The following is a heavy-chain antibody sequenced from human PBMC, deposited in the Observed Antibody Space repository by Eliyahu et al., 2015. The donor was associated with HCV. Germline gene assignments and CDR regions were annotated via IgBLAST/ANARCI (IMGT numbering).Heavy chain of an antibody. V-gene: IGHV4-59*01. CDR3: ARSLGDYTDYYGMDV. J-gene: IGHJ6*02. D-gene: IGHD4-17*01. CDR1: GGSISAYY. CDR2: IYYFGNT. Sequence: QVQLRESGPGLVKPSETLSLTCTVSGGSISAYYWTWIRQPPGKGLEWIGYIYYFGNTAYNPSLKSRVTISLDTSKNQFSLNLFSVTPADTGVYFCARSLGDYTDYYGMDVWGQGTTVTVSS.